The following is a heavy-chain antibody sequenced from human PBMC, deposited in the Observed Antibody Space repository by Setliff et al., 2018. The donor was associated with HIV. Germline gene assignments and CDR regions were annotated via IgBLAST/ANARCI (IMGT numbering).Heavy chain of an antibody. CDR3: ARDGEYQVLHYYYSGMDV. Sequence: EASVKVSCKASGYTFTRYGISWVRQAPGQGLEWMGWISANSGNTKYAQRLQGRVTMTTDTSTSTAYMDLRSLRSDDTAVYFCARDGEYQVLHYYYSGMDVWGQGTTVTVSS. CDR2: ISANSGNT. D-gene: IGHD2-2*01. CDR1: GYTFTRYG. J-gene: IGHJ6*02. V-gene: IGHV1-18*01.